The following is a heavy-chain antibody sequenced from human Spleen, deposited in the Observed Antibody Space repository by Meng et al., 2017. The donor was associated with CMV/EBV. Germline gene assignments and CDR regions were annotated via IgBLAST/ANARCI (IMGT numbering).Heavy chain of an antibody. D-gene: IGHD3-3*01. Sequence: YWSWIRQPPGKGLEWIGYIYSSGSTNYNPSLKSLVTISVDTSKNQFSLKLSSVTAADTAVYYCARDQFSHYDFWSGYYSGYYYDMDVWGQGTTVTVSS. J-gene: IGHJ6*02. V-gene: IGHV4-59*01. CDR3: ARDQFSHYDFWSGYYSGYYYDMDV. CDR2: IYSSGST. CDR1: Y.